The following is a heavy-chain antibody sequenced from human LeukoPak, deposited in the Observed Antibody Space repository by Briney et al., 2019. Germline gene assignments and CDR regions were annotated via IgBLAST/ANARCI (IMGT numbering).Heavy chain of an antibody. V-gene: IGHV1-46*03. CDR1: GYIFTSYY. D-gene: IGHD3-16*01. CDR3: VREYHGGYFDF. CDR2: VYPSAGTS. J-gene: IGHJ4*02. Sequence: ASVKVSCKTSGYIFTSYYLHWVRQAPGQGIEWLGVVYPSAGTSDPAQRFRARITLSDDTSTSTVYMELRSLKSEDTAIYFCVREYHGGYFDFWGQGTLVTVSS.